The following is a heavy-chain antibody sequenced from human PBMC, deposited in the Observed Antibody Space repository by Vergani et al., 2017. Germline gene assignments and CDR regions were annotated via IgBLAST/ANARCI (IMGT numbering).Heavy chain of an antibody. V-gene: IGHV4-61*10. Sequence: QVKLQESGPGLLKPSQTLSLTCTVSGESIRSGSHYWSWIRQPAGKGLEWIGYIYYSGSTNYNPSLKSRVTISVDTSKNQFSLKLSSVTAADTAVYYCARDLGRSSGWLVDYWGQGTMVTVSS. D-gene: IGHD6-19*01. CDR1: GESIRSGSHY. CDR3: ARDLGRSSGWLVDY. CDR2: IYYSGST. J-gene: IGHJ3*01.